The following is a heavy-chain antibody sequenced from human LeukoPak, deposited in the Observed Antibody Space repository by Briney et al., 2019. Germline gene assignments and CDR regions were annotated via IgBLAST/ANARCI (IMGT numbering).Heavy chain of an antibody. D-gene: IGHD3-10*01. Sequence: GGSLRLSCAASGFTFSSYEMNWVRQAPGKGLEWVSYISSSGSTIYYADSVKGRFTISRDNAKNSLYLQMNSLRAEDTAVYYCARTLITMVRGVISWFDPWGQGTLVTVSS. CDR2: ISSSGSTI. CDR3: ARTLITMVRGVISWFDP. V-gene: IGHV3-48*03. J-gene: IGHJ5*02. CDR1: GFTFSSYE.